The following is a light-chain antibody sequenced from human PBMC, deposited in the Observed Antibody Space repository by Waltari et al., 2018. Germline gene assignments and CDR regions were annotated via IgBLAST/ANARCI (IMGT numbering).Light chain of an antibody. CDR1: SSDVGGYNY. Sequence: QSALTQPASVSGSPGQSITISCTGTSSDVGGYNYVCWYQPQPRKAHKLTIDEVSNRFLVVANRFSVARSCNTSSLTISGLQAEDESDYYCSSYTSSSTRVFGGGTKLTVL. CDR3: SSYTSSSTRV. V-gene: IGLV2-14*01. CDR2: EVS. J-gene: IGLJ2*01.